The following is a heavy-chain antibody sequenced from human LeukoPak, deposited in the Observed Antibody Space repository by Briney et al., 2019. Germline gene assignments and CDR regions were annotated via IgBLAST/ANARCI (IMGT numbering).Heavy chain of an antibody. Sequence: GGSLRLSCAASGFTFSSYSTHWVRHAPGEGLEWGTSISSSSSYIYYADSVKGRFTICRDNAKNSLYLKMNSLRAEETAVYSCARAIVYALGDYYYGMDVWGQGTTVTVSS. CDR2: ISSSSSYI. CDR3: ARAIVYALGDYYYGMDV. V-gene: IGHV3-21*01. CDR1: GFTFSSYS. D-gene: IGHD2-8*01. J-gene: IGHJ6*02.